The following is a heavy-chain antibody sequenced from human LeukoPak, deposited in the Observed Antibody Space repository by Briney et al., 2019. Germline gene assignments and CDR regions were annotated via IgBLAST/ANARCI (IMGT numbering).Heavy chain of an antibody. CDR2: IKQDGSEK. J-gene: IGHJ6*03. CDR3: ARDCEDIVVVPASMGLASYYYYYMDV. V-gene: IGHV3-7*01. D-gene: IGHD2-2*01. Sequence: GGSLRLSCAASGFTFSSYAMSWVRQAPGKGLEWVANIKQDGSEKYYVDSVKGRFTISRDNAKNSLYLQMNSLRAEDTAVYFCARDCEDIVVVPASMGLASYYYYYMDVWGKGTTVTISS. CDR1: GFTFSSYA.